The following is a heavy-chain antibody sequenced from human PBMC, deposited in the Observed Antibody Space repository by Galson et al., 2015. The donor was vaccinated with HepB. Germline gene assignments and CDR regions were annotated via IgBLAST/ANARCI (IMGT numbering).Heavy chain of an antibody. V-gene: IGHV6-1*01. J-gene: IGHJ6*02. CDR3: AYGVDV. CDR2: TYYRSRWDN. CDR1: GDSVSSNSAV. Sequence: CAISGDSVSSNSAVWNWIRQSPSRGLEWLGRTYYRSRWDNDYAVSVKSRISIHADTSKNQVSQQLNSVTPDDTAVYYCAYGVDVWGQGTRVTVS.